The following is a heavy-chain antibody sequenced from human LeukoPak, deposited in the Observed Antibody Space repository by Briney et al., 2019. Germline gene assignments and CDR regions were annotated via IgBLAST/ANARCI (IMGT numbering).Heavy chain of an antibody. D-gene: IGHD3-22*01. V-gene: IGHV3-53*01. Sequence: PGGSLRLSCAASGFTVSSNYMSWVRQAPGKGLEWVSVIYSGVSTYYADSVKSRFTISRDNSKNTLYLQMNSLRAEDTALYYCARDRRYYDSSGYYFHWYFDLWGRGTLVTVSS. CDR3: ARDRRYYDSSGYYFHWYFDL. CDR1: GFTVSSNY. CDR2: IYSGVST. J-gene: IGHJ2*01.